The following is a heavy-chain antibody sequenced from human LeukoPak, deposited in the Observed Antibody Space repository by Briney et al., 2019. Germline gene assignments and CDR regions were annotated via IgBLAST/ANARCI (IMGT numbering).Heavy chain of an antibody. Sequence: GGPLRLSCTASGFTITSYAMSWARQAPGKGLEWVSAVSGSADNTYYADSVRGRFTISRDNSQNTSYLQMNSLRAEDAAVYYCAKATYYYDSYGYNGVFDYWGQGTLVTLSS. CDR3: AKATYYYDSYGYNGVFDY. V-gene: IGHV3-23*01. J-gene: IGHJ4*02. D-gene: IGHD3-22*01. CDR1: GFTITSYA. CDR2: VSGSADNT.